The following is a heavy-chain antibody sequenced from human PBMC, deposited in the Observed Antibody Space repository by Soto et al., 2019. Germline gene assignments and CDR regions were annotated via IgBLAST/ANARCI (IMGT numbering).Heavy chain of an antibody. CDR1: GGTFSSYT. V-gene: IGHV1-69*08. Sequence: QVQLVQSGAEVKKPGSSVKVSCKASGGTFSSYTISWVRQAPGQGLEWMGRIIPILGIANYAQKFQGRVTINADKSTSTAYMELSSLRSEDTAVYYCARDLGGTVTDDYWGQGTLVTVSS. D-gene: IGHD4-17*01. CDR3: ARDLGGTVTDDY. CDR2: IIPILGIA. J-gene: IGHJ4*02.